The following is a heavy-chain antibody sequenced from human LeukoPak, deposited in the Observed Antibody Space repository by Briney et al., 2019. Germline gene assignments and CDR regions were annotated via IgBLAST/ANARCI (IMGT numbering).Heavy chain of an antibody. CDR1: GGTFSSYA. CDR3: ARQSGNSYYYYGMDV. CDR2: IIPILGIA. Sequence: SVKVSCKASGGTFSSYAISWVRQAPGQGLEWMGRIIPILGIANYAQKFQGRVTITADKSTSTAYMELSSLRSEDTAVYYCARQSGNSYYYYGMDVWGQGTTVTVSS. J-gene: IGHJ6*02. D-gene: IGHD3-10*01. V-gene: IGHV1-69*04.